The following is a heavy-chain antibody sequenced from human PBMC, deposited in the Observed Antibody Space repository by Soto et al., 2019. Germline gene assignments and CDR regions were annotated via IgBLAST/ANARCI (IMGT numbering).Heavy chain of an antibody. Sequence: QVQLVESGGGVVQPGRSLRLSCAASGFTFSSYGMHWVRQAPGKGLEWVAVISYDGSNKYYADSVKGRFTISRDNSKNTLYLQMNSQRAEDTAVYYCAKAAGDIVVVVAATSYFDYWGQGTLVTVSS. CDR2: ISYDGSNK. CDR3: AKAAGDIVVVVAATSYFDY. D-gene: IGHD2-15*01. V-gene: IGHV3-30*18. CDR1: GFTFSSYG. J-gene: IGHJ4*02.